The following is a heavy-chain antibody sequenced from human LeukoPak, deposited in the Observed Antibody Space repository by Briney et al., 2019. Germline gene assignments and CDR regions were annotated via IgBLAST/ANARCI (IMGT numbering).Heavy chain of an antibody. CDR2: ISGSGGST. Sequence: PGGSLRLSCAASGFTFSSYAMSWVRQAPGKGLEWVSAISGSGGSTYYADSVKGRFTISRDNSKNTLYLQMNSLRAEDTPVYYCAKVSRRGFLEWHNWFDPWGQGTLVTVSS. CDR3: AKVSRRGFLEWHNWFDP. V-gene: IGHV3-23*01. CDR1: GFTFSSYA. J-gene: IGHJ5*02. D-gene: IGHD3-3*01.